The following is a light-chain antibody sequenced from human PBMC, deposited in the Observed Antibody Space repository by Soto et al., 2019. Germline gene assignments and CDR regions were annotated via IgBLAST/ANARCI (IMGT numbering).Light chain of an antibody. CDR1: YSVSSKF. Sequence: IVLTQSPDTLSFSXGERATLSCRGSYSVSSKFLVWYQQKIXQAPRLLIYDASRRDTGITERFSGSGCGKDFIITISRLEPEDFVVYECQQYGRSPTFGQGTKVDIK. V-gene: IGKV3-20*01. J-gene: IGKJ1*01. CDR3: QQYGRSPT. CDR2: DAS.